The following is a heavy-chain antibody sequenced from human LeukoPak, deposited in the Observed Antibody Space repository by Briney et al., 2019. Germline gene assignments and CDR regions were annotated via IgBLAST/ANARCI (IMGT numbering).Heavy chain of an antibody. CDR3: ARDRADYGGPDWFDP. J-gene: IGHJ5*02. CDR2: INPNSGGT. V-gene: IGHV1-2*04. Sequence: ASVKVSCKASGYTFTGYYMHWVRQAPGQGLEWMGWINPNSGGTNYAQKFQGWVTMTRDTSISTAYMELSRLRSDDTAVYYCARDRADYGGPDWFDPWGQGTLVTVSS. D-gene: IGHD4-17*01. CDR1: GYTFTGYY.